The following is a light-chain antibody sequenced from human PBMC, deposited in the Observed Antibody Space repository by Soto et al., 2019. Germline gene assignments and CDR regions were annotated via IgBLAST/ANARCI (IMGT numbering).Light chain of an antibody. CDR3: QPYQTFSRT. CDR2: DGS. Sequence: DIQMTQSPSTLSASIGDRIIITCRASQSINTWLAWYQQKPGEAPKLLIYDGSTLARGVPSRFSGSGSETEFTLTISRLQPDDFATFYLQPYQTFSRTFRHGTNVEV. J-gene: IGKJ1*01. V-gene: IGKV1-5*03. CDR1: QSINTW.